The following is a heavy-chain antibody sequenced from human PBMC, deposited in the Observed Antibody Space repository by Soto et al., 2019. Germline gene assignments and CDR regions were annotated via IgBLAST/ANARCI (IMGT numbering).Heavy chain of an antibody. D-gene: IGHD3-9*01. CDR2: ISSSSSYI. V-gene: IGHV3-21*01. Sequence: LRLSCAASGFTFSSYSMNWVRQAPGKGLEWVSSISSSSSYIYYADSVKGRFTISRDNAKNSLYLQMNSLRAEDTAVYYCARDGNYDILTGYYDAFDIWGQGTMVT. CDR1: GFTFSSYS. J-gene: IGHJ3*02. CDR3: ARDGNYDILTGYYDAFDI.